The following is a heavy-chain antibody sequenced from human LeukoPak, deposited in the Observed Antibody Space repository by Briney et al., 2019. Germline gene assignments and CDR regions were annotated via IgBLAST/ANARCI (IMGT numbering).Heavy chain of an antibody. CDR1: EFTFSNYW. V-gene: IGHV3-15*01. J-gene: IGHJ4*02. D-gene: IGHD3-22*01. CDR3: ATDIPPAYNYDTSGYYPY. Sequence: PGGSLRLSCAASEFTFSNYWMTWVRQAPGKGLEWVGRIKSKTDGGTTDYAASVKGRFTISRDDSKNTLYLQMNSLKTEDTAMYYCATDIPPAYNYDTSGYYPYWGQGTLVTVSS. CDR2: IKSKTDGGTT.